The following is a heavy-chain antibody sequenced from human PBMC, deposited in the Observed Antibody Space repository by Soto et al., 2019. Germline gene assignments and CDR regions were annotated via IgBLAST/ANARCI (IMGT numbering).Heavy chain of an antibody. Sequence: SETLSLTCTVSGGSISSYYWSWIRQPPGKGLEWIGYIYYSGSTNYNPSLKSRVTISVDTSKNQFSLKLSSVTAADTAVYYCARARVLAAAGSVYYYYGMDGWGQGTTVTVSS. CDR2: IYYSGST. J-gene: IGHJ6*02. D-gene: IGHD6-13*01. CDR1: GGSISSYY. V-gene: IGHV4-59*01. CDR3: ARARVLAAAGSVYYYYGMDG.